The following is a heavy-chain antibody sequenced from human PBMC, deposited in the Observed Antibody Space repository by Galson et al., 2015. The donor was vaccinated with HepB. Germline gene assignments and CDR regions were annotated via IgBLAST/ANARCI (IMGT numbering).Heavy chain of an antibody. V-gene: IGHV3-66*04. D-gene: IGHD6-6*01. CDR3: ASQVGIAGRRGFDY. J-gene: IGHJ4*02. CDR2: IYSGGST. Sequence: SLRLSCAASGFTVSGNYMSWVRQAPGEGLEWVSVIYSGGSTYYADSVKGRFTISRDNSKNTLYLQMNSLRAEDTAVYYCASQVGIAGRRGFDYWGQGTLVTVSS. CDR1: GFTVSGNY.